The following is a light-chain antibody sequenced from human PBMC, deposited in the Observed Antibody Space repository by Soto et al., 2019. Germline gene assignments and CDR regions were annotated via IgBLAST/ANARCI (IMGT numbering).Light chain of an antibody. Sequence: QYALTQPASVSESLGQSITISCSGTSSDIGGHNFVSWYQQLPGKTPKVLIYGVSNRPSGISNRFSGSKSGITASLTISGRQAEDEADYYCSSYTFSKTWVFGGGTKLTVL. CDR2: GVS. V-gene: IGLV2-14*01. CDR1: SSDIGGHNF. J-gene: IGLJ3*02. CDR3: SSYTFSKTWV.